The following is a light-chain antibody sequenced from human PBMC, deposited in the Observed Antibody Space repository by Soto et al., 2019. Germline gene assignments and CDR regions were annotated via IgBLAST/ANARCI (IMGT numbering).Light chain of an antibody. CDR2: VAS. CDR3: QQYYNWPLT. V-gene: IGKV1-17*01. Sequence: DIQMTQSPSSLSASLGDRVTITCRASQGIRNDFSWYQQKPGEAPKRLVYVASSLDGGVPARFRGSGSGTEFTLTISRLEPEDFEIFYCQQYYNWPLTFGQGTKVDIK. CDR1: QGIRND. J-gene: IGKJ1*01.